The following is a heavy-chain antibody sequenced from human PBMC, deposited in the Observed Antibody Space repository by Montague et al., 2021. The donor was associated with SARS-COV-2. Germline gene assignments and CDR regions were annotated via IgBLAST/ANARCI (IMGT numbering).Heavy chain of an antibody. CDR1: GASVGSSD. CDR3: ARDTMTADAFDI. V-gene: IGHV4-59*02. Sequence: SETLSLTCTVSGASVGSSDWGWIRQSPGKGLEWIGYIYSVGSTDYNPSLKSRATISTDTSKNQFSLKVRSVTAADTAVYYCARDTMTADAFDIWGQGTMVTVSS. D-gene: IGHD5-18*01. CDR2: IYSVGST. J-gene: IGHJ3*02.